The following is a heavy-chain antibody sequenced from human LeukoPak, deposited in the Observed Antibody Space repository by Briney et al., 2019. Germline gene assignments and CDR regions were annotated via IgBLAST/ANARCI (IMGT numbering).Heavy chain of an antibody. V-gene: IGHV4-34*01. CDR3: ARRRVRHSGPNWFDP. Sequence: SETLSLTCAVYGGSFSGYYWSWIRQPPGKGLEWIGEINHSGSTNYNPSLKSRVTISVDMSKNQFSLKLSSVTAADTAVYFCARRRVRHSGPNWFDPWGQGTLVTVSS. D-gene: IGHD6-19*01. J-gene: IGHJ5*02. CDR1: GGSFSGYY. CDR2: INHSGST.